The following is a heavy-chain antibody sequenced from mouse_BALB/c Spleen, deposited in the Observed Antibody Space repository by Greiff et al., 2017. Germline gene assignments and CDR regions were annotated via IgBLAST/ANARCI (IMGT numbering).Heavy chain of an antibody. D-gene: IGHD2-4*01. CDR3: ARYGGSTMITAAWFAY. CDR1: GDSITSGY. J-gene: IGHJ3*01. CDR2: ISYSGST. Sequence: DVKLQESGPSLVKPSQTLSLTCSVTGDSITSGYWNWIRKFPGNKLEYMGYISYSGSTYYNPSLKSRISITRDTSKNQYYLQLNSVTTEDTATYYCARYGGSTMITAAWFAYWGQGTLVTVSA. V-gene: IGHV3-8*02.